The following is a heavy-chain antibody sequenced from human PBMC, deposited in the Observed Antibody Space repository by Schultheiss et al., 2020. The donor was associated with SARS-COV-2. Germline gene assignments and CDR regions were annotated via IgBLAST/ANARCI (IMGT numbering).Heavy chain of an antibody. CDR3: ARRGYYYGQLNWFDP. CDR2: INPNSGGT. V-gene: IGHV1-2*02. D-gene: IGHD3-10*01. J-gene: IGHJ5*02. Sequence: ASVKVSCKASGYTFTSYGISWVRQAPGQGLEWMGWINPNSGGTNYAQKFQGRVTMTRDTSISTAYMELSRLRSDDTAVYYCARRGYYYGQLNWFDPWGQGTLVTVSS. CDR1: GYTFTSYG.